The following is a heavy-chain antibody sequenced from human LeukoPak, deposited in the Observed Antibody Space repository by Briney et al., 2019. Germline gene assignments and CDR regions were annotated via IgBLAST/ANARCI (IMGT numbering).Heavy chain of an antibody. J-gene: IGHJ4*02. D-gene: IGHD3-10*01. V-gene: IGHV4-59*12. CDR1: GGSISTYY. CDR3: ARDTYYSGSGTYFEDYFDS. Sequence: SETLSLTCTVSGGSISTYYWSWIRQPPGKGLEWIGHIHGSGETNYNPSLKSRVTMSPDTSRNQFSLKVKSVTAADTAVYYCARDTYYSGSGTYFEDYFDSWGQGILVTVSS. CDR2: IHGSGET.